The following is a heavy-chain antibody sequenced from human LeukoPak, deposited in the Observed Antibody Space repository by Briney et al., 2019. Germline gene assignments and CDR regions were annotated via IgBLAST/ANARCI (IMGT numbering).Heavy chain of an antibody. CDR2: IYYSGST. CDR3: ARVTMVRGVIEVDY. J-gene: IGHJ4*02. D-gene: IGHD3-10*01. Sequence: PSQTLSLTCTVSGGSISSGDYYWSWIRDPPGKGLEWIGYIYYSGSTYYNPSLKSRVTISVDTSKNQFSLKLSSVTAADTAVYYCARVTMVRGVIEVDYWGQGTLVTVSS. CDR1: GGSISSGDYY. V-gene: IGHV4-30-4*01.